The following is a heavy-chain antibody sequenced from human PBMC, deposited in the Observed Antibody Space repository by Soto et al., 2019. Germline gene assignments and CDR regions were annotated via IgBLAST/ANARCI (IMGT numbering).Heavy chain of an antibody. J-gene: IGHJ5*02. CDR2: IYYSGST. Sequence: PSETLSLTCTVSGGSISSYYWSWSRQPPGKGLEWIGYIYYSGSTNYNPSLKSRVTISVDTSKNQFSLKLSSVTAADTAVYYCARAPYYYDSSGYPNWFDPWGQGTLVTVSS. CDR1: GGSISSYY. D-gene: IGHD3-22*01. CDR3: ARAPYYYDSSGYPNWFDP. V-gene: IGHV4-59*01.